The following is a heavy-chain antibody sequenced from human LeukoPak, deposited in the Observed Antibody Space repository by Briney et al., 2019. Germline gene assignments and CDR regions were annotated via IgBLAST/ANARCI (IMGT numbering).Heavy chain of an antibody. Sequence: GASVKVSCKASGYSFTSYGISWVRLAPGQGLEWMGWISAYNGNTNYAQKLQGRVTMTTDTSTSTAFMELRSLRSDDTAVYYCARVMDGYNHFDYWGQGTLVTVSS. V-gene: IGHV1-18*01. CDR3: ARVMDGYNHFDY. J-gene: IGHJ4*02. D-gene: IGHD5-24*01. CDR1: GYSFTSYG. CDR2: ISAYNGNT.